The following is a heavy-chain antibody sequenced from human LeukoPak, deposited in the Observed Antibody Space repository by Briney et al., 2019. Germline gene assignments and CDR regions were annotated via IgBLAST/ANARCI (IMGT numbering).Heavy chain of an antibody. Sequence: GGSLRLSCAASGFTVSSNYMSWVRQAPGKGLEWVSVIYSGGSTYYADSVKGRFTISRDNSKNTLYLELNSLRFEDTAIYYCRLATNSFDYWGQGTLVTVSS. CDR1: GFTVSSNY. D-gene: IGHD5-12*01. CDR2: IYSGGST. V-gene: IGHV3-53*05. CDR3: RLATNSFDY. J-gene: IGHJ4*02.